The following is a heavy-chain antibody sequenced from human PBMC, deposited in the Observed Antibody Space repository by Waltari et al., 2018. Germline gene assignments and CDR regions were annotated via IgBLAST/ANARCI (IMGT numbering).Heavy chain of an antibody. CDR3: ARGGLEVAGAGAYYYYYYMDV. D-gene: IGHD6-19*01. V-gene: IGHV3-53*01. J-gene: IGHJ6*03. Sequence: EVQLVESGGALIQPGGSLRLSCAASGFSISSNYIIWVRQAPGRGLEWVSVIYSGGRTQYMDSVEGRFTISRDDSKNTMYLQMHSLRDEDTAVYYCARGGLEVAGAGAYYYYYYMDVWGKGTTVTVAS. CDR2: IYSGGRT. CDR1: GFSISSNY.